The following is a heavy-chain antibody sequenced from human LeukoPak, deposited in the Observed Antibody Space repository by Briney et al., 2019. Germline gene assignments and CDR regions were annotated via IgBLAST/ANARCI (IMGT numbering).Heavy chain of an antibody. V-gene: IGHV3-30*04. D-gene: IGHD6-19*01. CDR1: GFTFSSYA. CDR3: ARDGRQWLAQGCFDY. CDR2: ISYDGSNK. Sequence: PGGSLRLSCAASGFTFSSYAMHWVRQAPGKGLEWVAVISYDGSNKYYADSVKGRFTTSRDNSKNTLYLQMNSLRAEDTAVYYCARDGRQWLAQGCFDYWGQGTLVTVSS. J-gene: IGHJ4*02.